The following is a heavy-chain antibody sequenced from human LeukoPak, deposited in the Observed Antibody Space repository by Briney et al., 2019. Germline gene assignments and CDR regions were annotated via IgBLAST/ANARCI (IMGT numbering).Heavy chain of an antibody. CDR1: GGSISSGSYY. D-gene: IGHD1-26*01. CDR2: IYTSGST. Sequence: SQTLSLTCTVSGGSISSGSYYWSWIRQPAGKGLEWIGRIYTSGSTNYNPSLKSRVTISVDTSKNQFSLKLSSVTAADTAVYYCARERWELPYYNYYMDVWGKGNTVTISS. V-gene: IGHV4-61*02. CDR3: ARERWELPYYNYYMDV. J-gene: IGHJ6*03.